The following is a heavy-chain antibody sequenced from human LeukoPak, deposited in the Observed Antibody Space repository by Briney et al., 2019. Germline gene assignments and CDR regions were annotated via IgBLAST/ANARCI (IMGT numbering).Heavy chain of an antibody. CDR3: ARGPDYYGSGSQYGMDV. CDR2: IYYSGST. D-gene: IGHD3-10*01. Sequence: SETLSLTCTVSGVSISSYYWSWIRQPPGKGLEWIGYIYYSGSTNYNPSLKSRVTISVDTSKNQFSLKLSSVTAADTAVYYCARGPDYYGSGSQYGMDVWGKGTTVTVSS. V-gene: IGHV4-59*12. CDR1: GVSISSYY. J-gene: IGHJ6*04.